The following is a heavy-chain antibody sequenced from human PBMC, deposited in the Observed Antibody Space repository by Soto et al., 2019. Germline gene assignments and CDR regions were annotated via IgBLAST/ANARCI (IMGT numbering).Heavy chain of an antibody. CDR2: IIPIFGTA. Sequence: QVQLVQSGAEVKKPGSSVEVSCKASGGTFSSYAISWVRQAPGQGLEWMGGIIPIFGTANYAQKFQGRVTITADESTSTAYMELSSLRSEDTAVYYCASTMAIAAAGTYGMDVWGQGTTVTVSS. V-gene: IGHV1-69*12. CDR1: GGTFSSYA. D-gene: IGHD6-13*01. J-gene: IGHJ6*02. CDR3: ASTMAIAAAGTYGMDV.